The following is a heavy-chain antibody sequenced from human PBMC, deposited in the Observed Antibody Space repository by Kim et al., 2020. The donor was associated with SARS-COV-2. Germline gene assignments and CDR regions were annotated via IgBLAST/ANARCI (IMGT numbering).Heavy chain of an antibody. CDR2: FSGGGGRT. V-gene: IGHV3-23*01. CDR3: TKGLSSSSLSDFDY. CDR1: GFTFTSFA. J-gene: IGHJ4*02. D-gene: IGHD6-6*01. Sequence: GGSLRLSCAASGFTFTSFAISWVRQAPGKGLEWVSSFSGGGGRTDYADSVKGRFTISRDNYKQSLILQMNSLRAEDTAIYYCTKGLSSSSLSDFDYWGQG.